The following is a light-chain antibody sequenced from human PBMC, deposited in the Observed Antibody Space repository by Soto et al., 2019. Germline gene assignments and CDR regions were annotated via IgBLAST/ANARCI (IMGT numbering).Light chain of an antibody. CDR1: QSVSSD. CDR2: GAS. Sequence: ESVLAQSPANLSLSPGERATLSCRASQSVSSDLAWYQQKPGQAPRLLIYGASTRATGIPARFSGSGSGTDFNLTITSLQSEDFAVYYCQQYYHWPRTFGQGTKVDIK. CDR3: QQYYHWPRT. J-gene: IGKJ1*01. V-gene: IGKV3-15*01.